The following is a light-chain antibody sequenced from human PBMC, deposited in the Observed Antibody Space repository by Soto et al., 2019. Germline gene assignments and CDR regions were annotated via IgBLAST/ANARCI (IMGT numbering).Light chain of an antibody. J-gene: IGLJ1*01. CDR2: EVH. Sequence: QSALTQPPSATGSPGQSVTISCTGTSSDVGGYKYVSWYQQHPGKAPKLMIFEVHKRPSGVPDRFSGSKSGNTASLTVSGLQAEDEADYYFSSYAGINNLGVFGTGTKVTVL. CDR3: SSYAGINNLGV. V-gene: IGLV2-8*01. CDR1: SSDVGGYKY.